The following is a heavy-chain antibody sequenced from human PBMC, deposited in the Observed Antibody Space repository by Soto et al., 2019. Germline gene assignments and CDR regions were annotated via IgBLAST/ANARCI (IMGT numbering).Heavy chain of an antibody. D-gene: IGHD3-10*01. Sequence: PGGSLRLSCAASGFTFSSYAMSWVRQAPGKGLEWVSAISGSGGSTYYADSVKGRFTISRDNSKNTLYLQMNSLRAEDTAVYYCAKRLTYYYGSGSYMADAFDIWGQGTMVTVSS. CDR3: AKRLTYYYGSGSYMADAFDI. J-gene: IGHJ3*02. CDR2: ISGSGGST. V-gene: IGHV3-23*01. CDR1: GFTFSSYA.